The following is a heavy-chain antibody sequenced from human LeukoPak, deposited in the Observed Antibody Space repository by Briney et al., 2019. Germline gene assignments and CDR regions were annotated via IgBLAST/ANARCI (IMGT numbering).Heavy chain of an antibody. V-gene: IGHV3-33*06. D-gene: IGHD5-18*01. J-gene: IGHJ6*02. CDR2: IWYDGSKK. CDR3: AKDPLRTAMDYYYYGMDV. Sequence: GRSLRLSCAASGFTFSSYGMHWARQAPGKGLEWVAVIWYDGSKKYYADSVKGRFTISRDNSKNTLYLQMNSLRAEDTAVYYCAKDPLRTAMDYYYYGMDVWGQGTTVTVSS. CDR1: GFTFSSYG.